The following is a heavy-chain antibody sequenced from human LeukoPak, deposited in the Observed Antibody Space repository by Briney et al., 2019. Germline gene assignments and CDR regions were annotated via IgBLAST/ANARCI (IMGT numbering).Heavy chain of an antibody. V-gene: IGHV3-9*01. D-gene: IGHD6-19*01. CDR2: ISWNSGSI. Sequence: GGSLRLSCAASGFTFDDYAMHWVRQAPGKGLEWVSGISWNSGSIGYADSVKGRFTISRDNAKNSLYLQMNSLRAEDTALYYCAKEPVAGRVWYFDLWGRGTLVTVSS. CDR3: AKEPVAGRVWYFDL. CDR1: GFTFDDYA. J-gene: IGHJ2*01.